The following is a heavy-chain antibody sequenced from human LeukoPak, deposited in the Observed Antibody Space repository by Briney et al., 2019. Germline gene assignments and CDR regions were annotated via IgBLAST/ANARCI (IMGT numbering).Heavy chain of an antibody. D-gene: IGHD4-4*01. V-gene: IGHV4-59*08. CDR2: IYDSGST. CDR3: ARRLWGYSNDHDAFDI. J-gene: IGHJ3*02. Sequence: KPSETLSLTCTVSGGSMSSYYWNWIRQSPGKGLEWGGYIYDSGSTTYNPSLKSRVTIAVDTSKNQFSLRLSSVTAADTAVYYCARRLWGYSNDHDAFDIWGQGTMVTVSS. CDR1: GGSMSSYY.